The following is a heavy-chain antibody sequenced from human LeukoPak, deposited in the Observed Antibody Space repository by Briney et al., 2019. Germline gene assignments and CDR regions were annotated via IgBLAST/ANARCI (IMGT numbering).Heavy chain of an antibody. CDR3: ARLLWLLNYGMDV. Sequence: SETLSLTCTVSGGSISSSSYYWGWIRQPPGKGLEWIGSIYYSGSTFYNPSLKSRVTISVDTSKNQFSLKLSSVTAADTAVYYCARLLWLLNYGMDVWGQGTTVTVSS. J-gene: IGHJ6*02. V-gene: IGHV4-39*01. CDR1: GGSISSSSYY. D-gene: IGHD2-15*01. CDR2: IYYSGST.